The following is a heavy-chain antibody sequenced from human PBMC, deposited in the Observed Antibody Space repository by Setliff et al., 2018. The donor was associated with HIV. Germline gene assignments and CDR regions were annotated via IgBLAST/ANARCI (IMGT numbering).Heavy chain of an antibody. CDR3: ARARGPEGYFDS. CDR2: IYYSGST. D-gene: IGHD3-10*01. J-gene: IGHJ4*02. CDR1: GGSISSRGYY. Sequence: PSETLSLTCTVSGGSISSRGYYWGWMRQPPGKGLEWIGNIYYSGSTYYNASLKSRVTISADTSKNQFSLKLSSVTAADTAVYYCARARGPEGYFDSWGQGTLVTVSS. V-gene: IGHV4-39*07.